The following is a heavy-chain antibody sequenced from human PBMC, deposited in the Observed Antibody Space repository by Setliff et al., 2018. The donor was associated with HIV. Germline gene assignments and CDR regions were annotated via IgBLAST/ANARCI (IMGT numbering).Heavy chain of an antibody. CDR2: IYYTGIP. D-gene: IGHD2-15*01. Sequence: SETLSLTCTASGTSINSHYWSWIRQTPGKGLQWIGLIYYTGIPTYNPSLEDRITMSVDRSKNQFSLRLTSVTAADTAMYYCARVSRLHPFDPWGQGTQVTVSS. CDR1: GTSINSHY. J-gene: IGHJ5*02. V-gene: IGHV4-59*11. CDR3: ARVSRLHPFDP.